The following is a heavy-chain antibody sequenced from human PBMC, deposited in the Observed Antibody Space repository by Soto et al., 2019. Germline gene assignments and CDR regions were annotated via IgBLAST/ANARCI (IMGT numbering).Heavy chain of an antibody. CDR2: IRSKAYGGTT. CDR1: GFTFGDYA. CDR3: AKGEQFYYYGMDV. J-gene: IGHJ6*02. V-gene: IGHV3-49*03. D-gene: IGHD4-4*01. Sequence: GGSLRLSCTASGFTFGDYAMSWFRQAPGKGLEWVGFIRSKAYGGTTEYAASVKGRFTISRDDSKSIAYLQMSSLKTEDTAVYYRAKGEQFYYYGMDVWGQGTTVTVSS.